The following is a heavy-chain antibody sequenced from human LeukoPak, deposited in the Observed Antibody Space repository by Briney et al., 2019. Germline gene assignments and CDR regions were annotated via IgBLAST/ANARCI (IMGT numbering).Heavy chain of an antibody. CDR3: ARWTRGGGHYGSGAPIYGMDV. CDR2: IYYSGST. Sequence: SQTLSLTCTVSGGSISSGGYYWSWIRQHPGKGLEWIGYIYYSGSTYYNPSLKSRVTISVDTSKNQFSLKLSSVTAADTAVYYCARWTRGGGHYGSGAPIYGMDVWGKGTTVTVSS. J-gene: IGHJ6*04. D-gene: IGHD3-10*01. V-gene: IGHV4-31*03. CDR1: GGSISSGGYY.